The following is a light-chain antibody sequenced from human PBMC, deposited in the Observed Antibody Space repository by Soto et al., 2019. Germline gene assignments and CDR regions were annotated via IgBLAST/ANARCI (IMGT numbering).Light chain of an antibody. CDR3: QQTHSPPLT. Sequence: IQMTQSPSPLSASVGVIVTVTCRSTQSISRYLNWYQQKPGNAPKLLIYAASNLQGGVPSRFSGSGSGTDFTLTISSLHPEDFATYFCQQTHSPPLTFAGGSKVDI. V-gene: IGKV1-39*01. J-gene: IGKJ4*01. CDR1: QSISRY. CDR2: AAS.